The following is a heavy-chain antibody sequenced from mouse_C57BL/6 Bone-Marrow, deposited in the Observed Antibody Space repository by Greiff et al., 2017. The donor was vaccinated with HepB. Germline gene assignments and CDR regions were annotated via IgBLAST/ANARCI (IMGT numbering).Heavy chain of an antibody. CDR3: ARMGYGSSLAWFAY. D-gene: IGHD1-1*01. J-gene: IGHJ3*01. Sequence: VQLQQSGAELVRPGTSVKMSCKASGYTFTNYWIGWAKQRPGHGLEWIGDIYPGGGYTNYNEKFKGKATLTADKSSSTAYMQFSSLTSEDSAIYYCARMGYGSSLAWFAYWGQGTLVTVSA. CDR2: IYPGGGYT. V-gene: IGHV1-63*01. CDR1: GYTFTNYW.